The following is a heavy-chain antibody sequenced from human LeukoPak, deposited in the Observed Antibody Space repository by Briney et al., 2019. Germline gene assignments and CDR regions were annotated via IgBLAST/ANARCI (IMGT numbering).Heavy chain of an antibody. V-gene: IGHV1-18*01. J-gene: IGHJ6*03. CDR3: ARISPYGYGYKGGSATYYYYMDV. D-gene: IGHD5-18*01. CDR2: ISAYNDNT. Sequence: AASVKVSCKASGYTFTRHGFSWVRQAPGQGLEWMGWISAYNDNTNYAQKLQGRVTVTTDTSTSTVYMELRSLRSDDTAVYFCARISPYGYGYKGGSATYYYYMDVWGKGTTVTVSS. CDR1: GYTFTRHG.